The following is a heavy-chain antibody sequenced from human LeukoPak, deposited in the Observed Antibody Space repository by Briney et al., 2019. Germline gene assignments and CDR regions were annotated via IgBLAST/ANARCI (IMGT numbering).Heavy chain of an antibody. V-gene: IGHV4-4*07. CDR1: GGSISSYY. CDR3: ARDRRPYYYDSSGYYYFDY. Sequence: SETLSLTRTVSGGSISSYYWSWIRQPAGKGLEWIGRIYTSGSTNYNPSLKSRVTMSVDTSKNQFSLKLSSVTAADTAVYYCARDRRPYYYDSSGYYYFDYWGQGTLVTVSS. J-gene: IGHJ4*02. CDR2: IYTSGST. D-gene: IGHD3-22*01.